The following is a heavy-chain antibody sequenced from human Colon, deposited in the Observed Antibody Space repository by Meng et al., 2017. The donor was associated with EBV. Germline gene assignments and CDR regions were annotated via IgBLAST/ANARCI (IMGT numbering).Heavy chain of an antibody. CDR2: IYYRGST. Sequence: LHPQESGPGLVKPSGTLSLTFTFSGGSITSTSAYWGWVRQPPGKGLEWIGSIYYRGSTNYNPSLKSRISMSVDMSKNQFSLKVNSVTAADTAIYYCVISSHNWGQGTLVTVSS. D-gene: IGHD3-3*02. J-gene: IGHJ4*02. CDR1: GGSITSTSAY. CDR3: VISSHN. V-gene: IGHV4-39*07.